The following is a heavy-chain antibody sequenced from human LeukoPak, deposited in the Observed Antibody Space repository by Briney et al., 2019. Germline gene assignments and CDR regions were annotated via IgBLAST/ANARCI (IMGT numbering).Heavy chain of an antibody. V-gene: IGHV4-34*01. CDR1: GGSFSGYY. CDR2: INHSGST. Sequence: SETLSLTCAVYGGSFSGYYWSWIRQPPGKGLEWIGEINHSGSTNYNPSLKSRVTISVDTSKNQFSLKLSSVTAADTAVYYCARERSSNLKYYYYGMDVWGQGTTVTVSS. J-gene: IGHJ6*02. CDR3: ARERSSNLKYYYYGMDV. D-gene: IGHD4-4*01.